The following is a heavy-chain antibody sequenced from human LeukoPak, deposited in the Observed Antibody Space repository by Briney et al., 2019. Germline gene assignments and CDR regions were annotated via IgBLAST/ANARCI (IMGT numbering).Heavy chain of an antibody. CDR1: GGTFSSYG. V-gene: IGHV1-18*01. J-gene: IGHJ4*02. CDR2: ISAYNGNT. CDR3: ASWLLVRGVMSY. D-gene: IGHD3-10*01. Sequence: GASVKVSCKASGGTFSSYGISWVRQAPGQGLEWMGWISAYNGNTNYAQKLQGRVTMTTDTSTSTAYMELRSLRSDDTAVYYCASWLLVRGVMSYWGQGTLVAVSS.